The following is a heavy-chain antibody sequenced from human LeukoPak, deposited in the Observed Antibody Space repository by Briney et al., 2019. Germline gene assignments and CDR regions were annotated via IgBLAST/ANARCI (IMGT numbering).Heavy chain of an antibody. CDR2: IYPGDSDT. D-gene: IGHD3-10*01. CDR3: AGQAYYGSGSYYTGDY. J-gene: IGHJ4*02. V-gene: IGHV5-51*01. CDR1: GYSFTSYW. Sequence: PGESLKISCKGSGYSFTSYWIGWVRQMPGKGLEWMGIIYPGDSDTRYSPSFQGQVTISADKSISTAYLQWSSLKASDTAMYYCAGQAYYGSGSYYTGDYWGQGTLVTVSS.